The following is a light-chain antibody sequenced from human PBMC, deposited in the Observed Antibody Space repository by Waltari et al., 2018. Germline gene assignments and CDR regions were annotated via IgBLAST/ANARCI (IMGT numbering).Light chain of an antibody. V-gene: IGKV1-39*01. CDR1: QSISSY. CDR2: AAS. CDR3: QQSYSTRMYT. J-gene: IGKJ2*01. Sequence: DIQMTQSPSSLSASVGGRVTITCRASQSISSYLNWYQQKPGKAPKLLIYAASSLQSGVPSRFSGSGSGTDFTLTISSLQPEDFATYYCQQSYSTRMYTFGQGTKLEIK.